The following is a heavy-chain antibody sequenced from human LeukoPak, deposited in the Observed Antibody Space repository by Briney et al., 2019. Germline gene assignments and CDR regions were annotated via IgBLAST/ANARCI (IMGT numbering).Heavy chain of an antibody. J-gene: IGHJ4*02. V-gene: IGHV3-21*01. Sequence: GGSLTLSCAVSGFTFSSYSMNWVRQAPGKGREWVSSISNSSSYIYYADSVKGRFTISRDNAKNSLYLQMNSLRAEDTAVYYCARDLVPDYWGQGTLVTVSS. CDR3: ARDLVPDY. CDR2: ISNSSSYI. D-gene: IGHD3-16*01. CDR1: GFTFSSYS.